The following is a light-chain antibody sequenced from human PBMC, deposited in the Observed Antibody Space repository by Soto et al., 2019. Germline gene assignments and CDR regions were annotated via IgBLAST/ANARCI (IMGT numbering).Light chain of an antibody. CDR1: RMVSNV. CDR3: QQYYSYPWT. Sequence: DIKMTQSPSTLSPSVGDKVTITCRAGRMVSNVLAWFQQKPGRAPKLLIFDISNLASGVPSRFSGSGSGSATEFTLTISSLQPDDSATYYCQQYYSYPWTFGQGTKVEIK. CDR2: DIS. J-gene: IGKJ1*01. V-gene: IGKV1-5*01.